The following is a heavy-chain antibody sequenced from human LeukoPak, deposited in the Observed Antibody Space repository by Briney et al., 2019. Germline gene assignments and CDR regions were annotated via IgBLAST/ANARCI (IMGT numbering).Heavy chain of an antibody. J-gene: IGHJ4*02. CDR1: GFTFSSYE. D-gene: IGHD2-15*01. CDR2: ISSSGGPI. Sequence: GGSLRLSCAASGFTFSSYEMNWVRQAPGKGLEWVSYISSSGGPIYYADSVRGRFTISRDNAKNSLFLQMNSLRVEDTAVYYCARVLETDCRGGSCYSGLDYWGQGALVTVSS. V-gene: IGHV3-48*03. CDR3: ARVLETDCRGGSCYSGLDY.